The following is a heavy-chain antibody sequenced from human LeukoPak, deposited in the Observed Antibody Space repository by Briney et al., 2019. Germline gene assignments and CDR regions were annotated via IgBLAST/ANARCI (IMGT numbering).Heavy chain of an antibody. D-gene: IGHD6-19*01. CDR1: GYTFTGYY. J-gene: IGHJ4*02. CDR2: INPNSGGA. V-gene: IGHV1-2*02. CDR3: ARVQFTDY. Sequence: ASVKVSCKASGYTFTGYYMHWVRQAPGQGLEWMGWINPNSGGAYYAQKFQGRVTMTRDSSISTAYMELSGLRSDDTAVYYCARVQFTDYWGQGTLVTVSS.